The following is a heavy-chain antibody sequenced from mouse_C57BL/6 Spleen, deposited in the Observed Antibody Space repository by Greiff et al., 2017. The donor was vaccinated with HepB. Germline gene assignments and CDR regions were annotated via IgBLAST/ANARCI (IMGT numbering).Heavy chain of an antibody. Sequence: EVQLQQSGAELVRPGASVKLSCTASGFNIKDYYMHWVKQRPEQGLEWIGRIDPEDGDTEYAPKFQGKATMTADTSSNTAYLQLSSLTSEDTAVYYCTSYYSKNYYAMDSWGQGTSVTVAS. CDR3: TSYYSKNYYAMDS. D-gene: IGHD2-5*01. CDR1: GFNIKDYY. J-gene: IGHJ4*01. V-gene: IGHV14-1*01. CDR2: IDPEDGDT.